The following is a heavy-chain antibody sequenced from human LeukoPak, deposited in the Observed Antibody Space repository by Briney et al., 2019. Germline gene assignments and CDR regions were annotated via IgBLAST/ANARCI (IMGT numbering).Heavy chain of an antibody. CDR3: ARVAYYYDSSGYSGFDY. CDR2: ISSSGSTI. D-gene: IGHD3-22*01. J-gene: IGHJ4*02. CDR1: GGSIRRSSYY. Sequence: LSLTCTVSGGSIRRSSYYWGWIRQPPGKGLEWVSYISSSGSTIYYADSVKGRFTISRDNSKNTVYLQMNSLRAEDTAVYYCARVAYYYDSSGYSGFDYWGQGTLVTVSS. V-gene: IGHV3-11*04.